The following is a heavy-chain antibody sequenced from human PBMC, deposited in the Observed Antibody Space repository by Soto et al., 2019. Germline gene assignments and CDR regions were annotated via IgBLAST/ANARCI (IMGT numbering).Heavy chain of an antibody. CDR2: FDPEDGET. J-gene: IGHJ4*02. CDR3: ATVHGSGSYYNPYYFDY. Sequence: GASVKVSCKVSGYTLTELSMHWVRQAPGKGLEWMGGFDPEDGETIYAQKFQGRVTMTEDTSTDTAYMELSSLRSEDTAVYYCATVHGSGSYYNPYYFDYWGQGTLVTVSS. CDR1: GYTLTELS. V-gene: IGHV1-24*01. D-gene: IGHD3-10*01.